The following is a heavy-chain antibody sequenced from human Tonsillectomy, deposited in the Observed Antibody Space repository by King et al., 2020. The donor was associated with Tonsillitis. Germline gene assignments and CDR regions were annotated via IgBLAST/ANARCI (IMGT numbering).Heavy chain of an antibody. CDR3: AKDRDFDSGGYYTYYFDY. J-gene: IGHJ4*02. CDR2: ISYDGSNK. CDR1: GFAFSNYG. D-gene: IGHD3-22*01. Sequence: VQLVESGGGVVQPGRSLRLSCAASGFAFSNYGMHWVRQAPGKGLEWVAVISYDGSNKYYADSVKGRFTISRDNSKNTLYPQMNSLRAEDTAVYYCAKDRDFDSGGYYTYYFDYWGQGTLVTVSS. V-gene: IGHV3-30*18.